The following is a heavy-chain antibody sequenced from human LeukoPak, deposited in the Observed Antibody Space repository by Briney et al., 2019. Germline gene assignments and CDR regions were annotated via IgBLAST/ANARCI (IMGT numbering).Heavy chain of an antibody. V-gene: IGHV4-34*01. CDR1: GGSFSGYY. CDR2: INHSGST. CDR3: AGDRYYYDSSGYYLSY. Sequence: SETLSLTCAVHGGSFSGYYWSWIRQPPGKGLEWIGEINHSGSTNYNPSLKSRVTISVDTSKNQCSLKLSSVTAADTAVYYCAGDRYYYDSSGYYLSYWGQGTLVTVSS. D-gene: IGHD3-22*01. J-gene: IGHJ4*02.